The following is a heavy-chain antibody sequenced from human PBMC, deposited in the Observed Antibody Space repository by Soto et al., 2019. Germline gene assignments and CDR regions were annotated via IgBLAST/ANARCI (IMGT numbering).Heavy chain of an antibody. V-gene: IGHV1-8*01. CDR2: MNPNSGNT. Sequence: ASVKVSCKASGYTFTSYDINWVRQATGQGLEWMGWMNPNSGNTGYAQKFQGRVTMTRNTSISTACMELSSLRSEDTAVYYCARDWGLWGSGIYYNPTPMDVWGKGTTVTVSS. CDR1: GYTFTSYD. D-gene: IGHD3-10*01. CDR3: ARDWGLWGSGIYYNPTPMDV. J-gene: IGHJ6*03.